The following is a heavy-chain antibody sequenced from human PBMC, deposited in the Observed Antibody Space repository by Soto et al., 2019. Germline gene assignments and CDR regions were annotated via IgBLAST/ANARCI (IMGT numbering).Heavy chain of an antibody. J-gene: IGHJ4*02. V-gene: IGHV3-21*02. CDR3: ARDPPLSVLVVVATDDF. Sequence: EVQLVESGGGLVKPGGSLRLSCAASGFTFTNHNMNWVRQAPGKGLEWVSSISSSSSFRNYADSVKGRFSISRANDKNLVYLPMDSLRAEDTAVYYCARDPPLSVLVVVATDDFWGQGTLVTVSS. CDR1: GFTFTNHN. D-gene: IGHD2-21*01. CDR2: ISSSSSFR.